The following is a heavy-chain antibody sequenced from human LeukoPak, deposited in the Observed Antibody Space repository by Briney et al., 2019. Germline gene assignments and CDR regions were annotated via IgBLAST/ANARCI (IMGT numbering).Heavy chain of an antibody. Sequence: GGSLRLSCAASGFSFSRYWMNSVRQAPGKGLLWVSQINPDGSITKYADSVKGRFNIPRDNAKNTLYLQMNRLRAEVTSISASAKRGTFYWGQGTLVTVSS. CDR1: GFSFSRYW. V-gene: IGHV3-74*01. D-gene: IGHD2-15*01. CDR2: INPDGSIT. J-gene: IGHJ4*02. CDR3: AKRGTFY.